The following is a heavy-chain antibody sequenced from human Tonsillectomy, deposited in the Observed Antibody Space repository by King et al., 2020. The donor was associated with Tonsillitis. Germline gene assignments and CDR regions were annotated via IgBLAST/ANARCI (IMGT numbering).Heavy chain of an antibody. J-gene: IGHJ4*02. CDR3: ARGRGYSSTWYELFFDC. CDR2: ISSTSSTI. CDR1: GFTFNLYS. D-gene: IGHD6-13*01. Sequence: VQLVESGGGLVQPGGSLRLSCAASGFTFNLYSMNWVRQAPGKGLEWVSYISSTSSTIYYADSVKGRFTISRDNAKNSLNLQMNSLRAEDTAVYFCARGRGYSSTWYELFFDCWGQGTLVTVSS. V-gene: IGHV3-48*01.